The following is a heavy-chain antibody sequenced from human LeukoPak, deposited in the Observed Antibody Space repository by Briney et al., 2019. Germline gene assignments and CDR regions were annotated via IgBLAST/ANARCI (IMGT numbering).Heavy chain of an antibody. Sequence: SETLSLTCTVSGGSISSSSYYWAWIRQPRRKGLEWIGTIYYTGSTYYNPSLKSRVTISIDTSKTQFSLKLSSVTAADTAVYYCARRHGYSYGSQFDYWGQGTLVTVSS. J-gene: IGHJ4*02. V-gene: IGHV4-39*01. D-gene: IGHD5-18*01. CDR1: GGSISSSSYY. CDR2: IYYTGST. CDR3: ARRHGYSYGSQFDY.